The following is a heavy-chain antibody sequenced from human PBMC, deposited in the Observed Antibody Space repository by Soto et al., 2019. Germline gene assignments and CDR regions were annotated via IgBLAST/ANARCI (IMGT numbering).Heavy chain of an antibody. CDR2: INSEGSST. J-gene: IGHJ4*02. Sequence: EVQLVESGGGLVQPGGSLRLSCAASGFTFSSYCMHWVRQAPGKGLVWVSRINSEGSSTSYAYSVKGRFTISRDNAKNTRYLQMNSLRAEDTAVYYCVRTSLVVAAATREDYWGKGTLVTVS. D-gene: IGHD2-15*01. V-gene: IGHV3-74*02. CDR1: GFTFSSYC. CDR3: VRTSLVVAAATREDY.